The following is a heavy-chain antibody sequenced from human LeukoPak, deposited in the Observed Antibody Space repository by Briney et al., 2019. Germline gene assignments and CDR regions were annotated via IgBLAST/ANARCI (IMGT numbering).Heavy chain of an antibody. CDR1: GYTFTGYY. J-gene: IGHJ4*02. CDR2: INPNSGGT. Sequence: ASVKVSCKASGYTFTGYYMHWVRQAPGQGLEWMGWINPNSGGTNYAQKFQGRVTMTRDTSISTAYMELSRLRSDDTAVYYCARHVYDILTGYSPDYWGQGTLVTVSS. CDR3: ARHVYDILTGYSPDY. D-gene: IGHD3-9*01. V-gene: IGHV1-2*02.